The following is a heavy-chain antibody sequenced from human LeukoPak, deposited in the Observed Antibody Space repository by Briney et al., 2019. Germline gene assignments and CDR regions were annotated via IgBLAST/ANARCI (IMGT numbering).Heavy chain of an antibody. D-gene: IGHD2-2*01. CDR2: ISAYNGNT. Sequence: ASVKVSCKASGYTFTSYGISWVRQAPGQGLEWMGWISAYNGNTNYAQKLQGRVTMTTDTSTSTAYMVLRSMGSDDTAVYYCARDKYCSSTSCSRWDYYYYGMDVWGQGTTVTVSS. J-gene: IGHJ6*02. V-gene: IGHV1-18*01. CDR1: GYTFTSYG. CDR3: ARDKYCSSTSCSRWDYYYYGMDV.